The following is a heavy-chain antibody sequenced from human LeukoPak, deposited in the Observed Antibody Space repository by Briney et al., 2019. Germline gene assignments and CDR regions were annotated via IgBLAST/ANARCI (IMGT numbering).Heavy chain of an antibody. CDR3: ARAPSEIGGYYPEYFRH. CDR2: IKSDGST. Sequence: GGSLRLSCAASGFTFSTYWMHWVRQAPGKGLVWVSRIKSDGSTNYADSVKGRFTISRDNDNNTLSLQMNSLRPEETGVYYCARAPSEIGGYYPEYFRHWGQGTLVTVSS. J-gene: IGHJ1*01. CDR1: GFTFSTYW. V-gene: IGHV3-74*01. D-gene: IGHD3-22*01.